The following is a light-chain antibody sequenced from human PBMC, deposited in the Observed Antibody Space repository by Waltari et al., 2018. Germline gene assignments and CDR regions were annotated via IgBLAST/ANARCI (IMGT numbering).Light chain of an antibody. Sequence: DVVMTQSPLSLPVTLGQPASISCRSSQSLVHSDGNTYLHWFQQRPGQSPRRLIYKVSNRGSGVPDRFSGSGSGTDFTLTISSLQAEDLAVYYCQQYYTTPCTFGQGTRLEIK. CDR2: KVS. J-gene: IGKJ2*02. CDR3: QQYYTTPCT. V-gene: IGKV2-30*02. CDR1: QSLVHSDGNTY.